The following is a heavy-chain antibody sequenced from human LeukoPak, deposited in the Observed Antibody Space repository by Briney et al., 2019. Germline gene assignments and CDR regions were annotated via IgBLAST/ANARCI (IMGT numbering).Heavy chain of an antibody. D-gene: IGHD3-10*01. CDR1: GFTFDDYA. CDR2: ISWDGGGT. J-gene: IGHJ4*02. Sequence: PGGSLRLSCAASGFTFDDYAMHWVRQAPGKGLEWVSLISWDGGGTYYADTVEGRFTISRDNSKNSLYLQMNSLRAEDTALYYCAKDMAAYYYASGNIDYWGQGTLVTVSS. V-gene: IGHV3-43D*03. CDR3: AKDMAAYYYASGNIDY.